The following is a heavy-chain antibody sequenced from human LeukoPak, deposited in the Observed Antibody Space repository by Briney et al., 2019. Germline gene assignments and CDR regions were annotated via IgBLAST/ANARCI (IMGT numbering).Heavy chain of an antibody. V-gene: IGHV4-38-2*01. CDR2: TYHSGST. CDR1: GYSISSGYY. J-gene: IGHJ3*02. Sequence: SETLSLTCAVSGYSISSGYYWGWIRQPPGTGLEWIGSTYHSGSTYYNPSLKSRVTRSVDTSKNQFSLKLSSVTAADTAVYYCASPANAFDIWGQGTMVTVSS. CDR3: ASPANAFDI.